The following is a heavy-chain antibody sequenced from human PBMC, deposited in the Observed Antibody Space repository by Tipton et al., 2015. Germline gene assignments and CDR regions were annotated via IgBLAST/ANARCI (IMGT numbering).Heavy chain of an antibody. V-gene: IGHV4-39*01. J-gene: IGHJ3*01. Sequence: TLSLTCTVSGASISRGSVWGWIRQPPGKGLEWIVSLYYNDNIYYNPSLQSRVAMSADTSRNHFSLNLTPVTAADTSVYYCVRPANHGFDVWGQGTMVTVSS. CDR3: VRPANHGFDV. CDR1: GASISRGSV. CDR2: LYYNDNI.